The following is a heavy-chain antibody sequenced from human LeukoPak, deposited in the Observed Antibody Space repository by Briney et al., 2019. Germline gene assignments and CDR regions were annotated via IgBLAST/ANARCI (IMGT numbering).Heavy chain of an antibody. Sequence: GGSLRLSCAASGFTSSSYWMSWVRQAPGRGLEWVANIKQDGSEKYYVDSVKGRFTISRDNAKNSLYLQMNSLRAEDTAVYYCARTTYCDYWGQGTLVTVSS. V-gene: IGHV3-7*01. CDR3: ARTTYCDY. CDR1: GFTSSSYW. CDR2: IKQDGSEK. D-gene: IGHD2/OR15-2a*01. J-gene: IGHJ4*02.